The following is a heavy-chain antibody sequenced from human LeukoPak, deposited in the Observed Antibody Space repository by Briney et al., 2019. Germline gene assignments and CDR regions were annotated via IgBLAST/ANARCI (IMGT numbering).Heavy chain of an antibody. Sequence: GGSLRLSCAASGFTFSSYAMSWVRQAPGKGLEWVSAISGSGGSTYYADSVKSRFTISRDNSKNTLYLQMNSLRAEDTAVYYCAKGVMITFGGVIAGDAFDIWGQGTMVTVPS. CDR2: ISGSGGST. J-gene: IGHJ3*02. CDR3: AKGVMITFGGVIAGDAFDI. V-gene: IGHV3-23*01. CDR1: GFTFSSYA. D-gene: IGHD3-16*02.